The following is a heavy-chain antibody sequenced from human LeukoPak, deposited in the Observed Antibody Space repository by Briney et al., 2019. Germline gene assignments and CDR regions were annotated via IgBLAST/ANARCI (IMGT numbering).Heavy chain of an antibody. CDR1: GGTFSSYA. Sequence: SVKVSCKASGGTFSSYAISWVRQAPGQGLEWMGRIIPILGIANCAQKFQGRVTITADKSTSTAYMELSSLRSEDTAVYYCARDYDSSGYGAFDIWGQGTMVTVSS. CDR2: IIPILGIA. CDR3: ARDYDSSGYGAFDI. V-gene: IGHV1-69*04. D-gene: IGHD3-22*01. J-gene: IGHJ3*02.